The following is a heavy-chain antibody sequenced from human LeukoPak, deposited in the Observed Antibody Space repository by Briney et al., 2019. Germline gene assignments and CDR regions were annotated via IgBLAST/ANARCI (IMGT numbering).Heavy chain of an antibody. V-gene: IGHV3-30-3*01. CDR2: ISYDGSNK. J-gene: IGHJ4*02. CDR1: GFTFSSYA. CDR3: VPPAPPALH. Sequence: PGRSLRLSCAASGFTFSSYAMHWVRQAPGKGLEWVAVISYDGSNKYYADSVKGRFTISRDNSKNTLYLQMSSLRAEDTAVYYCVPPAPPALHWGQGTLVTVSS.